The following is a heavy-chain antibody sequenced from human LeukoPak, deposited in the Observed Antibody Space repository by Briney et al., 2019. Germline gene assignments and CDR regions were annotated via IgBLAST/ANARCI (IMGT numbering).Heavy chain of an antibody. CDR3: AREGWELPNYRYYFDY. D-gene: IGHD2-15*01. CDR2: IYTSGST. Sequence: PSQTLSLTCTVSGGSISSGSYYWSWIRQPAGKGLEWIGRIYTSGSTNYNPSLKSRVTISVDTSKNQFSLKLSSVTAADTAVYYCAREGWELPNYRYYFDYWGQGTLVTVSS. J-gene: IGHJ4*02. V-gene: IGHV4-61*02. CDR1: GGSISSGSYY.